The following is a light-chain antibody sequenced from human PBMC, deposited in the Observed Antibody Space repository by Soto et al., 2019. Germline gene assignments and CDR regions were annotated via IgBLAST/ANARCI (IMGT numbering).Light chain of an antibody. CDR2: EVS. CDR3: SSYTTSSTYV. V-gene: IGLV2-14*01. CDR1: NSDVGGYNY. J-gene: IGLJ1*01. Sequence: QSVLTQPASVSGSPGQSITISCTGTNSDVGGYNYVSWYQQHPGKAPKLMISEVSNRPSGVSNRFSGSKSGNTASLTISGLQAEDEADYYCSSYTTSSTYVFGTGTRSPS.